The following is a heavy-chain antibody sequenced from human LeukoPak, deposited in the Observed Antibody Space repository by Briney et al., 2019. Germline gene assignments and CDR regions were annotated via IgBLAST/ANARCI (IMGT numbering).Heavy chain of an antibody. CDR3: ARSVVVTANLDY. V-gene: IGHV3-64*01. J-gene: IGHJ4*02. D-gene: IGHD2-21*02. CDR1: GFTLSSYA. CDR2: ISSNGGST. Sequence: VGSLRLSRAASGFTLSSYATHWGRQAPGKGLEYVSAISSNGGSTYYANSVKGRFTISRDNSKNTLYLQMGSLRAEDMAVYYCARSVVVTANLDYWGQGTLVTVSS.